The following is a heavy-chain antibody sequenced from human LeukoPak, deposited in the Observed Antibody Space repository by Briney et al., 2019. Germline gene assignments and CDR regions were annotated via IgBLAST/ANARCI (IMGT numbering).Heavy chain of an antibody. CDR2: IYYSGST. Sequence: SETLSLTCTVSGGSIGSYYWSWIRQPPGKGLEWIGYIYYSGSTNYNPSLKSRVTISVDTSKNQFSLKLSSVTAADTAVYYCASWPYYYDSSGQDYWGQGTLVTVSS. D-gene: IGHD3-22*01. CDR3: ASWPYYYDSSGQDY. J-gene: IGHJ4*02. V-gene: IGHV4-59*01. CDR1: GGSIGSYY.